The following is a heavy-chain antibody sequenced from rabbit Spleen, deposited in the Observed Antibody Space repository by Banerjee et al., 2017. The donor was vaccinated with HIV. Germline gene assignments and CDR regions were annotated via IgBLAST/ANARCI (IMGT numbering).Heavy chain of an antibody. CDR3: ARDSVSGGWGDWDL. Sequence: LVEYGGDLVQPGASLTLTCTASGFDFSTKYYMCWVRQAPGKGLESLACINTAGSSGSTYYASWAKGRFTISKTSSTTVTLQMTSLTAADTATYFCARDSVSGGWGDWDLWGPGTLVTVS. D-gene: IGHD4-1*01. CDR2: INTAGSSGST. CDR1: GFDFSTKYY. J-gene: IGHJ4*01. V-gene: IGHV1S40*01.